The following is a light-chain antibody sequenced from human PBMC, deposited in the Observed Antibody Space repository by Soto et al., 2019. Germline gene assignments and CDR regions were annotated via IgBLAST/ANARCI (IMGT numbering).Light chain of an antibody. CDR2: KVS. J-gene: IGKJ4*01. CDR3: MQGTHWPGT. V-gene: IGKV2-30*01. Sequence: DVLMTQSPLSLPVTLGQPASISCRSSQSLVYSDGNTHLNWFQQRPGLSPNRLIYKVSNRDCGVPVRFSCSWAGTYFTLKISRVEAYDVVFYYCMQGTHWPGTFGGGTKVEIK. CDR1: QSLVYSDGNTH.